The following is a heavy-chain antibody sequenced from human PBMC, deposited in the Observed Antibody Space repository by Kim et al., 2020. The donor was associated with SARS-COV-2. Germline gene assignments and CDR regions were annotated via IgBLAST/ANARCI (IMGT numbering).Heavy chain of an antibody. D-gene: IGHD3-10*01. CDR1: GYSFTSYW. CDR2: IYPGDSDT. CDR3: ATSLLWFGVTSRAGSVDY. J-gene: IGHJ4*02. Sequence: GESLKISCKGSGYSFTSYWIGWVRQMPGKGLEWMGIIYPGDSDTRYSPSFQGQVTISADKSISTAYLQWSSLKASDTAMYYCATSLLWFGVTSRAGSVDYWGQGTLVTVSS. V-gene: IGHV5-51*01.